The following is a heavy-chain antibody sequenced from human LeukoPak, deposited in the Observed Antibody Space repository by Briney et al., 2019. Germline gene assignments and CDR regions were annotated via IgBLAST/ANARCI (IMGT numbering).Heavy chain of an antibody. CDR2: ISAYNGNT. V-gene: IGHV1-18*01. CDR1: GYTFTSYG. J-gene: IGHJ4*02. D-gene: IGHD3-3*01. Sequence: GASVKVSCKASGYTFTSYGISWVRQAPGQGLEWMGWISAYNGNTNYAQKLQGRVTMTTDTSTSTAYMELRSLRSDDTAVYYCARMEVLEWYDCYFDYWGQGTLVTVSS. CDR3: ARMEVLEWYDCYFDY.